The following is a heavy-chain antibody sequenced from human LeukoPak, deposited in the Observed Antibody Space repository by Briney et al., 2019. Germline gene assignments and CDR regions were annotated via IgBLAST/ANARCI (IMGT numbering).Heavy chain of an antibody. D-gene: IGHD6-19*01. CDR2: ISGSGGST. CDR3: AKVLIAVVSYYFDY. CDR1: GFTFSSYA. Sequence: GGSLRLSCAASGFTFSSYAMSWVRQGPGKGLEWVSSISGSGGSTFYADSVKGRFTISRDNSKNTLYLQMNSLRAEDTAVYYCAKVLIAVVSYYFDYWGQGTLVTVSS. V-gene: IGHV3-23*01. J-gene: IGHJ4*02.